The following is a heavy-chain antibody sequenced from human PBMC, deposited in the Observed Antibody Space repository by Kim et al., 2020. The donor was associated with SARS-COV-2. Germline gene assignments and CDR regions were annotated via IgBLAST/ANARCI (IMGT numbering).Heavy chain of an antibody. Sequence: GSLRLSCAASGFTVSSNYMSWVRQAPGKGLEWVSVIYSGGSTYYADSVKGRFTISTDNSKNTLYLQMNSLRAEDTAVYFCARGPIVGASYDAFDIWGQGTMVTVSS. J-gene: IGHJ3*02. CDR2: IYSGGST. CDR3: ARGPIVGASYDAFDI. V-gene: IGHV3-53*01. D-gene: IGHD1-26*01. CDR1: GFTVSSNY.